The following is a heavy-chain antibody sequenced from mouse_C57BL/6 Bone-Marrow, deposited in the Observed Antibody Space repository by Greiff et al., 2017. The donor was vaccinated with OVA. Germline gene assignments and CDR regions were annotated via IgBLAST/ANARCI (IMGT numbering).Heavy chain of an antibody. CDR3: ARRTYYGSSYFDY. J-gene: IGHJ2*01. D-gene: IGHD1-1*01. Sequence: QVQLQQPGAELVKPGASVKLSCKASGYTFTSYWMHWVKQRPGQGLEWIGMIHPNSGSTNYNEKFKSKATLTVDKSSSTAYMQLSSLTSEDSAVYYCARRTYYGSSYFDYWGQGTTLTVSS. CDR2: IHPNSGST. V-gene: IGHV1-64*01. CDR1: GYTFTSYW.